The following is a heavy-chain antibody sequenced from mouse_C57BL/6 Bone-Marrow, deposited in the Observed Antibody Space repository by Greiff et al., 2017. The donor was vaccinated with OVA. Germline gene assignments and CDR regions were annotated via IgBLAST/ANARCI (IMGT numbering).Heavy chain of an antibody. CDR3: ARHGLSPYFDV. CDR2: ISNGGGST. J-gene: IGHJ1*03. CDR1: GFTFSDYY. V-gene: IGHV5-12*01. Sequence: EVNVVESGGGLVQPGGSLKLSCAASGFTFSDYYMYWVRQTPEKRLEWVAYISNGGGSTYYPDTVKGRFTISRDNAKNTLYLQMSRLKSEDTAMYYCARHGLSPYFDVWGTGTTVTVSS. D-gene: IGHD2-3*01.